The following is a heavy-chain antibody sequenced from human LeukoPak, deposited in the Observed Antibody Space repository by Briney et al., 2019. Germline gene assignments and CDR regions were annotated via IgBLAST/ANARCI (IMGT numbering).Heavy chain of an antibody. Sequence: GSLRLSCAASGFTFSSYSMNWVRQAPGKGLEWVSSISSSSSYIYYADSVKGRFTISRDNAKNSLYLQMNSLRAEDTAVYYCARDSPYCGGDCYVFDYWGQGTLVTVSS. CDR1: GFTFSSYS. J-gene: IGHJ4*02. CDR2: ISSSSSYI. D-gene: IGHD2-21*01. CDR3: ARDSPYCGGDCYVFDY. V-gene: IGHV3-21*01.